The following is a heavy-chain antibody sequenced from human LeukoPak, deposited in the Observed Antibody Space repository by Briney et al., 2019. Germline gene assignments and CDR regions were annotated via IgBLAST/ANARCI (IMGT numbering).Heavy chain of an antibody. CDR2: INPNSGGT. CDR3: ARVGGGYSSSWYDY. J-gene: IGHJ4*02. D-gene: IGHD6-13*01. V-gene: IGHV1-2*02. Sequence: GASVKVSCKASGYIFTGYYMQWLRQAPGQGPEWMGWINPNSGGTDYAQKFQGRVTMTRDTSISTAYMELSRLRSDDTAVYYCARVGGGYSSSWYDYWGQGTLVTVSS. CDR1: GYIFTGYY.